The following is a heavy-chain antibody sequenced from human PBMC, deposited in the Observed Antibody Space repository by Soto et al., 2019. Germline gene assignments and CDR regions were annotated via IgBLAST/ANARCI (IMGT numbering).Heavy chain of an antibody. V-gene: IGHV1-69*04. CDR2: IIPILGIA. J-gene: IGHJ3*02. Sequence: SVKVSCKASGGTFSSYTISWVRQAPGQGLEWMGRIIPILGIANYAQKFQGRVTITADKSTSTAYMELSSLRSEDTAVYYCAREVAEDYDSSGFDVFDIWGQGTMVTVSS. CDR1: GGTFSSYT. CDR3: AREVAEDYDSSGFDVFDI. D-gene: IGHD3-22*01.